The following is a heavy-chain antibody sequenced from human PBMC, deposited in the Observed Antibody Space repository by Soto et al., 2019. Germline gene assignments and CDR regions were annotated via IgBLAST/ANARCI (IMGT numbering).Heavy chain of an antibody. V-gene: IGHV3-23*01. CDR2: ISSGGTTT. D-gene: IGHD3-16*01. J-gene: IGHJ4*02. CDR3: ATEGGSRGCWFGRKFDS. CDR1: GFSFSTHA. Sequence: GGSLRLSCTASGFSFSTHAMSWVRQAPGKGLEWVSSISSGGTTTYYAGSVEGRFTISRDKSKNTLYLQMNSLRADDTAVYYCATEGGSRGCWFGRKFDSWGQGTQVTVSS.